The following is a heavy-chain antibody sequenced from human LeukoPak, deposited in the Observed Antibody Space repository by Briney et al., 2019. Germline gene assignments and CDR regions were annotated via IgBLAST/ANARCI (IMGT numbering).Heavy chain of an antibody. D-gene: IGHD1-1*01. CDR3: ARATTGMPDY. CDR2: INRDGSST. Sequence: PGGSLRLSCAASGFTFNNYWMHWVRQAPGEGLVWVSRINRDGSSTNYADSVKGRITISRDNAKNTLYLQMNSLRAEDTAVYYCARATTGMPDYWGQGTLVTVSS. CDR1: GFTFNNYW. V-gene: IGHV3-74*01. J-gene: IGHJ4*02.